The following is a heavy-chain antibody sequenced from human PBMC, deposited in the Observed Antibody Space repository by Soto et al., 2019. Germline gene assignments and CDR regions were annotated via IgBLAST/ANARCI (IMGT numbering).Heavy chain of an antibody. D-gene: IGHD3-22*01. J-gene: IGHJ3*02. CDR3: ASDRYYYDSSGYNGDAFDI. CDR1: GYTFTSYY. V-gene: IGHV1-46*01. Sequence: QVQLVQSGAEVKKPGASVKVSCKASGYTFTSYYMHWVRQAPGQGLEWMGIINPSGGSTSYAQKFQGRVTMTRDTSTSTVYMELSSLRSEDTAVYYCASDRYYYDSSGYNGDAFDIWGQGTMVTVSS. CDR2: INPSGGST.